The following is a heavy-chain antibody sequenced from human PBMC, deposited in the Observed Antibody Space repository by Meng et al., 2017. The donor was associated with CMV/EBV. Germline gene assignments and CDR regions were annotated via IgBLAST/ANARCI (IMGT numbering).Heavy chain of an antibody. J-gene: IGHJ4*02. D-gene: IGHD1-7*01. CDR2: IIPIFGTA. V-gene: IGHV1-69*12. Sequence: QVQLVPSGAWVKKPGSSVKGSCKASGGTFSSYAISWVRQAPGQGLEWMGGIIPIFGTANYAQRFQGRVTITADESTSTAYMELSSLRSEDTAVYYCARGSGAGTTWSYFDYWGQGTLVTVSS. CDR3: ARGSGAGTTWSYFDY. CDR1: GGTFSSYA.